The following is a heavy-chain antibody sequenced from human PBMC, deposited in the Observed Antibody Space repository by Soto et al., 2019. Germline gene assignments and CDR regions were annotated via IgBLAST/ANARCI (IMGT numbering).Heavy chain of an antibody. CDR3: AIVSYYGDYVVDYDY. CDR1: GDSVSSNSAA. D-gene: IGHD4-17*01. J-gene: IGHJ4*02. V-gene: IGHV6-1*01. CDR2: TYYRSKWYT. Sequence: SQTLSLTCAISGDSVSSNSAAWNSIRQSPSRGLEWLGRTYYRSKWYTDYAVSVKSRITINPDTSKNQFSLQLNSVPPEDTAVYYCAIVSYYGDYVVDYDYPARGTLVIVSS.